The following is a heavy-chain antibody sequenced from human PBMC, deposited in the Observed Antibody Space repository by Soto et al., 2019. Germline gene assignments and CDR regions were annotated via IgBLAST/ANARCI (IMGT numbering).Heavy chain of an antibody. D-gene: IGHD6-6*01. CDR3: ARGLYSSSLRRYNWFDL. CDR1: GGSFSGYY. Sequence: SETLSLTCAVYGGSFSGYYWSWIRQPPGKGLEWIGEINHSGSTNYNPSLKSRVTISVDTSKNQFSLKLSSVTAADTAVYYCARGLYSSSLRRYNWFDLWGQGTLVTVSS. J-gene: IGHJ5*02. CDR2: INHSGST. V-gene: IGHV4-34*01.